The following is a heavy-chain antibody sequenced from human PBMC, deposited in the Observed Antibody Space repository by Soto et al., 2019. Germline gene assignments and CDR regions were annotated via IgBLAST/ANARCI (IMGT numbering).Heavy chain of an antibody. D-gene: IGHD2-2*01. Sequence: DVQLLESGGGLVQPGGSLRLSCAASGFTFNYYTMSWVRQAPGKGLEWVSGISGSGDTIYYADSVKGRFTISRDNSKNTLYLQMNSLRADDTAVYYCAAPVPAATHYAYYDMDVWGQGTTVTVSS. CDR1: GFTFNYYT. CDR3: AAPVPAATHYAYYDMDV. V-gene: IGHV3-23*01. CDR2: ISGSGDTI. J-gene: IGHJ6*02.